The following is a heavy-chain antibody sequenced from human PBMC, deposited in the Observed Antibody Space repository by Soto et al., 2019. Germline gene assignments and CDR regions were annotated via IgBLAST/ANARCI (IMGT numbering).Heavy chain of an antibody. V-gene: IGHV4-31*03. D-gene: IGHD3-16*01. Sequence: SETLSLTCTVSGGSISSGAYFWSWIRQHPGKGLEWIGYFYFSGTYYNPSLKSRVTISGDTSKNQFSLWLSSVTAADTAVYYCARVRQRLGFFDHWGQGALVTVSS. J-gene: IGHJ4*02. CDR1: GGSISSGAYF. CDR2: FYFSGT. CDR3: ARVRQRLGFFDH.